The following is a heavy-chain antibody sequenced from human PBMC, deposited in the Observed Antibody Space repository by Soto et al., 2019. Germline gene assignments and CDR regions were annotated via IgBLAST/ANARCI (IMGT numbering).Heavy chain of an antibody. Sequence: PSETLSHTCTFSGGSIISYYWSWIRQPPGKGLEWIGYIYYSGSTNYNPSLKSRVTISVDTSKNQFSLKLRSVTAADTAVYYCARGGWSLDYWGQGTLVTVSS. CDR1: GGSIISYY. V-gene: IGHV4-59*01. CDR3: ARGGWSLDY. CDR2: IYYSGST. J-gene: IGHJ4*02. D-gene: IGHD6-19*01.